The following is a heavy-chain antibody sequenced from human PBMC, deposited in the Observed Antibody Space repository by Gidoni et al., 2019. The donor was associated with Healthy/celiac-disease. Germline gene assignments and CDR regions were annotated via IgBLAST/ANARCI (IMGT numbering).Heavy chain of an antibody. CDR1: GFTFSSYG. V-gene: IGHV3-33*01. Sequence: VQLVESGGGVVQPGRSLRLSCSSSGFTFSSYGMHWVSQAPGKGMEWVAVIWYDGSNKYYEDSVKGRFTISRDNSKNTLYLQMNSLRAEDTAVYYCARDSRHRGAFDIWGQGTMVTVSS. CDR3: ARDSRHRGAFDI. J-gene: IGHJ3*02. D-gene: IGHD3-16*02. CDR2: IWYDGSNK.